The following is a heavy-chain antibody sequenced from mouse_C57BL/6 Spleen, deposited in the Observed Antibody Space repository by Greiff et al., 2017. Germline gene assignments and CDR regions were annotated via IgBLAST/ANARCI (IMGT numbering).Heavy chain of an antibody. D-gene: IGHD1-1*01. Sequence: EVKLEESGGGLVQPGGSMKLSCAASGFTFSDAWMDWVRQSPEKGLEWVAEIRNKANNHATYYAESVKGRFTISRDDSKSSVYLQMNSLRAEDTGIYYCTRGVTTVVAPRFAYWGQGTLVTVSA. V-gene: IGHV6-6*01. CDR3: TRGVTTVVAPRFAY. J-gene: IGHJ3*01. CDR1: GFTFSDAW. CDR2: IRNKANNHAT.